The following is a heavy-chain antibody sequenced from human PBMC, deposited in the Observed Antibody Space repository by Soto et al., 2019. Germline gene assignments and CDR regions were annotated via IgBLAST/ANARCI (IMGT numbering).Heavy chain of an antibody. J-gene: IGHJ4*02. CDR1: GLLVSNNY. V-gene: IGHV3-23*01. D-gene: IGHD3-22*01. CDR3: AKGGSYYYDSSGYYAN. CDR2: ISGSGGSS. Sequence: GGSLRLSCAASGLLVSNNYMSWVRQAPGKGLEWVSAISGSGGSSYYADSVKGRFTISRDNSKNTLFLQMNSLRAEDTAIYYCAKGGSYYYDSSGYYANWGQGTLVTVSS.